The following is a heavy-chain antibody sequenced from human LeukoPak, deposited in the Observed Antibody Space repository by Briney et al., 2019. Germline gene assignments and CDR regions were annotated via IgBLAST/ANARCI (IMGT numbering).Heavy chain of an antibody. CDR1: GGSFSGYY. D-gene: IGHD6-19*01. J-gene: IGHJ4*02. V-gene: IGHV4-34*01. Sequence: SETLSLTCAVYGGSFSGYYWSWIRQPPGKGLEWIGEINHSGSTNYNPSLKSRVAISVDTSKNQFSLKLSSVTAADTAVYYCARGRSSGWYNNYFDYWGQGTLVTVSS. CDR3: ARGRSSGWYNNYFDY. CDR2: INHSGST.